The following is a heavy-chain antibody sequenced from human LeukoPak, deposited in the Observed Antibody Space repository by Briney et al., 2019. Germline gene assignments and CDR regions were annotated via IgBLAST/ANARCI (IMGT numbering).Heavy chain of an antibody. V-gene: IGHV1-3*03. CDR3: ARGGPNSGGWTLDH. D-gene: IGHD6-19*01. Sequence: ASVKVSCKTSGYTFSSYAMHWVRQAPGQRLEWMGCINGDNGDTQYSQKFQGRVAFTRDTSASTAYMELSSLTPEDMAVFYCARGGPNSGGWTLDHWGQGTLVSVSS. CDR2: INGDNGDT. J-gene: IGHJ4*02. CDR1: GYTFSSYA.